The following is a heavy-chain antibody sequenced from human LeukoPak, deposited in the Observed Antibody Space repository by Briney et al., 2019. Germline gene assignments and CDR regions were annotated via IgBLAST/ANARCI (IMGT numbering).Heavy chain of an antibody. CDR2: ISGSGGST. D-gene: IGHD1-26*01. Sequence: GGSLRLSCAASGFTFSSYAMSWVRQAPGKGLEWVSAISGSGGSTYYADSVKGRFTISRDNSKNTLYLQLSNLRAEDTAVYYCARERSGSYFILDYWGQGTLVTVSS. V-gene: IGHV3-23*01. CDR3: ARERSGSYFILDY. CDR1: GFTFSSYA. J-gene: IGHJ4*02.